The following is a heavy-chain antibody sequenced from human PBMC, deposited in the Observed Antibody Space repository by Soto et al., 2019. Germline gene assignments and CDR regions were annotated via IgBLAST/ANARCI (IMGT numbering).Heavy chain of an antibody. CDR1: GFTFSSYG. CDR3: AREQYSRGWNPCDY. D-gene: IGHD6-19*01. Sequence: QVQLVESGGGVVQPGRSLRLSCAAPGFTFSSYGMHWVRQAPGKGLEWVAVIWYDGSNKYYADSVKGRFTISRDNSKNALYLQMNSLRAGDTAVYYCAREQYSRGWNPCDYWGQGTLVTVSS. J-gene: IGHJ4*02. V-gene: IGHV3-33*01. CDR2: IWYDGSNK.